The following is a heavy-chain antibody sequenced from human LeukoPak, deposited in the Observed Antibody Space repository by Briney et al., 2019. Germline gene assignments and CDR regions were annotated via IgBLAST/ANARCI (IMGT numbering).Heavy chain of an antibody. V-gene: IGHV3-21*01. D-gene: IGHD3-22*01. CDR3: ARGPPYSDSSGYYYDY. CDR2: ISGSSIYI. J-gene: IGHJ4*02. Sequence: GGSLRLSCAASGFTFSTYSMNWVRQAPGKGLEWFSSISGSSIYIYYADSVKGRFTISRDNAKNSLYLQMNSLRAEDTAVYYCARGPPYSDSSGYYYDYWGQGTLVTVSS. CDR1: GFTFSTYS.